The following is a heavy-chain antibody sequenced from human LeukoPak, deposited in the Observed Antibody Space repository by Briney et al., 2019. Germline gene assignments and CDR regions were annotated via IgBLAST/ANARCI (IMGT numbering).Heavy chain of an antibody. CDR2: IYTSGST. CDR1: GGSISSGSYY. D-gene: IGHD1-26*01. J-gene: IGHJ6*03. V-gene: IGHV4-61*02. Sequence: SETLSLTCTVSGGSISSGSYYWSWIRQPAGKGLEWIGRIYTSGSTNYNPSLKSRVTISVDTSKNQFSLKLSSVTAADTAVYYCAATRADDYYYYMDVWGKGTTVTVSS. CDR3: AATRADDYYYYMDV.